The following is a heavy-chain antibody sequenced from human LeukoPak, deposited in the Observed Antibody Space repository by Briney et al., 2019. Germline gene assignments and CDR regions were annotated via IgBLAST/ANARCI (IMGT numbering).Heavy chain of an antibody. J-gene: IGHJ6*03. V-gene: IGHV3-21*01. CDR2: ISSNSTYM. CDR3: ARDDPDYYYYYMDV. CDR1: GFTLSIYS. Sequence: GGSPRLSCAASGFTLSIYSMNWVRQAPGKGLEWVSSISSNSTYMYYADSVKGRFTISRDNAKNSLYLQMNSLRVEDTAVYYCARDDPDYYYYYMDVWGRGTTVTVSS.